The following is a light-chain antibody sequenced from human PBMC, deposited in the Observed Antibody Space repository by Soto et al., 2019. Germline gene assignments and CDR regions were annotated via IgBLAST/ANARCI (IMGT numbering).Light chain of an antibody. V-gene: IGLV1-51*02. J-gene: IGLJ3*02. Sequence: QSVLTQPPSVSASPGQTVTISCSGSSSNIGNNYVSWYQQHPGTAPKLLIYENNKRPLRIPDRFSGSKSGTSATLGITGLQTGDEADYYCGTWESRLSAGVFGGGTKLTVL. CDR1: SSNIGNNY. CDR2: ENN. CDR3: GTWESRLSAGV.